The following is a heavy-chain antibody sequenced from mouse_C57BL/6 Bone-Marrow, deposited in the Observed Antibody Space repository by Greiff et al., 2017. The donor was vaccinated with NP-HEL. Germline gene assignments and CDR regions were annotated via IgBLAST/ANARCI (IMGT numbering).Heavy chain of an antibody. J-gene: IGHJ2*01. CDR3: ARHYYSNYFDY. D-gene: IGHD2-5*01. CDR2: ISSGGSYT. CDR1: GFTFSSYG. V-gene: IGHV5-6*01. Sequence: EVMLVESGGDLVKPGGSLKLSCAASGFTFSSYGMSWVRQTPDKRLEWVATISSGGSYTYYPDSVKGRFPISRDNAKNTLYLQMSSLKSEDTAMYYCARHYYSNYFDYWGQGTTLTGSS.